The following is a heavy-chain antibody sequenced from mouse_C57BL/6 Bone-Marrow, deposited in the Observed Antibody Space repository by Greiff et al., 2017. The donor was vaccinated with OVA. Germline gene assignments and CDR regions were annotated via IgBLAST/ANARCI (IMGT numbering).Heavy chain of an antibody. CDR3: AILLRPFYYFDY. J-gene: IGHJ2*01. CDR1: GYTFTDYY. V-gene: IGHV1-75*01. CDR2: IFPGSGST. Sequence: VQVVESGPELVKPGASVKISCKASGYTFTDYYINWVKQRPGQGLEWIGWIFPGSGSTYYNEKFKGKATLTVDKSSSTAYMLLSSLTSEDSAVYFCAILLRPFYYFDYWGQGTTLTVSS. D-gene: IGHD1-1*01.